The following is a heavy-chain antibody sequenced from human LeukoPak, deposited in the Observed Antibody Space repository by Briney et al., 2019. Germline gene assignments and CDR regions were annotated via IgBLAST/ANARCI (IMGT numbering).Heavy chain of an antibody. CDR1: GFTFSSSW. CDR3: ARDNPPDY. V-gene: IGHV3-7*03. Sequence: PGGSLRLSCVASGFTFSSSWMSWVRQDPGKGLEWVANIKHDGSEKSYVESVRGRFTISGDNAKNSLYLQLNSLRAEDSALYYCARDNPPDYWGQGTPVTVSS. J-gene: IGHJ4*02. CDR2: IKHDGSEK.